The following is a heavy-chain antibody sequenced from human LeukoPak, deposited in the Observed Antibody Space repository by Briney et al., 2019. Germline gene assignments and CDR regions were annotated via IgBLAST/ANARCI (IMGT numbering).Heavy chain of an antibody. V-gene: IGHV3-23*01. J-gene: IGHJ4*02. CDR2: LSDDGFKT. Sequence: GGSLRLSCAASGFIFNNYAMNWVRQAPGKGLEWVSGLSDDGFKTYYGDSVKGRFTISRDNSQSTMDLLMNSPRAEDTATYYCAIGCKGDCLSSGYEFWGQGILVTVSS. D-gene: IGHD2-21*02. CDR1: GFIFNNYA. CDR3: AIGCKGDCLSSGYEF.